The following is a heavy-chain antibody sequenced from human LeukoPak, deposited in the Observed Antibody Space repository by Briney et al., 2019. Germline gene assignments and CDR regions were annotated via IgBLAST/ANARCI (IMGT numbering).Heavy chain of an antibody. CDR1: RFSLSTSGMC. CDR2: IDWDDDK. Sequence: SGPALVKPTQTLTLTCTFSRFSLSTSGMCVSWIRQPPGKALEWLARIDWDDDKYYSTSLKTRLTISKDTSKNQVVLTMTNMDPVDTATYHCAREPYDSSGYHFDYWGQGTLVTVSS. V-gene: IGHV2-70*11. D-gene: IGHD3-22*01. CDR3: AREPYDSSGYHFDY. J-gene: IGHJ4*02.